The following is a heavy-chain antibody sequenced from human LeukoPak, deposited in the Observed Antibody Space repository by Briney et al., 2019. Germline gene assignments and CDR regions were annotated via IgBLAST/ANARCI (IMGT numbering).Heavy chain of an antibody. Sequence: PRGSLRLSCAASGFTFSSYSMNWVRQAPGKGLEWVSYISSSSGTIYYADSVKGRFTISRDNAKNSLTLQMNSLRDEDTAVYYCARRGDGSGRTFDIWGQGTMVTVSS. D-gene: IGHD3-10*01. CDR3: ARRGDGSGRTFDI. V-gene: IGHV3-48*02. J-gene: IGHJ3*02. CDR2: ISSSSGTI. CDR1: GFTFSSYS.